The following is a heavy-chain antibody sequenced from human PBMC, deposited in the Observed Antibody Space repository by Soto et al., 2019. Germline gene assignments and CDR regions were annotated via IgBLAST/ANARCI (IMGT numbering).Heavy chain of an antibody. CDR3: ARDKGRVPLGGNYYYAIDV. J-gene: IGHJ6*02. CDR2: IIPVLGTA. Sequence: QVQLVQSGAEVMQPGSSVRVSCKTSGGTFSTSAISWVRQAPGQVLEWLGGIIPVLGTADYTQKFQARVKTTAQQSTTTAYRGLRGMRSEDTAVYFCARDKGRVPLGGNYYYAIDVWGQGTTVTVYS. CDR1: GGTFSTSA. D-gene: IGHD3-3*02. V-gene: IGHV1-69*12.